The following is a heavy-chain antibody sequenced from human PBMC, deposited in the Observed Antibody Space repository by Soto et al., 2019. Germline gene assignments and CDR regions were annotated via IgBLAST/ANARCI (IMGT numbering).Heavy chain of an antibody. D-gene: IGHD2-8*01. CDR3: ASTNPDKLITFDY. CDR2: ISGSGGST. V-gene: IGHV3-23*01. J-gene: IGHJ4*02. Sequence: GGSLRLSCAASGFTFSSYAMSWVRQASGKGLEWVSAISGSGGSTYYADSVRGRFTISRDNSKNTLYLQMNSLRAEDTAVYYCASTNPDKLITFDYWGQGTLVTVSS. CDR1: GFTFSSYA.